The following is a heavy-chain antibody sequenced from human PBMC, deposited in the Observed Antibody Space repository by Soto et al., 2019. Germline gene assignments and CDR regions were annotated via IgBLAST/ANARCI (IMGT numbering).Heavy chain of an antibody. Sequence: SETLSLTCTVSGGSVSSGSYYWSWIRQPPGKGLEWIGYIYYSGSTNYNPSLKSRVTISVDTSKNQFSLKLSSVTAADTAVYYCARGVGLVGATNKFDYWGQGTLVTVSS. CDR3: ARGVGLVGATNKFDY. D-gene: IGHD1-26*01. CDR2: IYYSGST. V-gene: IGHV4-61*01. CDR1: GGSVSSGSYY. J-gene: IGHJ4*02.